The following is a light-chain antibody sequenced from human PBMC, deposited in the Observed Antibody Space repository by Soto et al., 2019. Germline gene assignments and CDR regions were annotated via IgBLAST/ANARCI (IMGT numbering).Light chain of an antibody. CDR1: RDISTW. CDR3: QKCSRD. CDR2: EAS. V-gene: IGKV1-5*01. J-gene: IGKJ4*01. Sequence: DIQMTQSPSTLSASVGDRVTITCRASRDISTWLAWYQQKPGKAPKVLIYEASNLESGVPPRFSGSGSGTDFTLSISSLQPDDFACYYRQKCSRDFGGGTRVEIK.